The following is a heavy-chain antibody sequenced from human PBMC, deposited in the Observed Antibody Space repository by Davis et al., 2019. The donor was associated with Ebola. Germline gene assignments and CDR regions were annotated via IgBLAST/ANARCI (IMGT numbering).Heavy chain of an antibody. V-gene: IGHV1-18*01. Sequence: ASVNVSSNTSAYTFTTYDFNCVRQATRQGLEWRGWISAYNGNTNYAQKPHGRVTMTTDTSTSTAYMPLRNLRYDDTALYYCARRDSSGWLHLDFWGQGTPVTVSS. CDR2: ISAYNGNT. D-gene: IGHD6-19*01. CDR1: AYTFTTYD. CDR3: ARRDSSGWLHLDF. J-gene: IGHJ4*01.